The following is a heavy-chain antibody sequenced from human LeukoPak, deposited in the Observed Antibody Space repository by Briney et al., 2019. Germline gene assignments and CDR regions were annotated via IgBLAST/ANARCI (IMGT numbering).Heavy chain of an antibody. CDR2: IYYSGST. D-gene: IGHD3-22*01. CDR1: GGSISSYY. Sequence: PSETLSLTCIVSGGSISSYYWSWIRQPPGKGLEWIGYIYYSGSTKYNPSLESRVTISVDTSKNHFSLKLSSVTAADTAVYYCARAPPDYYDSSGAKWYYYYGMDVWGQGTTVTVSS. CDR3: ARAPPDYYDSSGAKWYYYYGMDV. V-gene: IGHV4-59*13. J-gene: IGHJ6*02.